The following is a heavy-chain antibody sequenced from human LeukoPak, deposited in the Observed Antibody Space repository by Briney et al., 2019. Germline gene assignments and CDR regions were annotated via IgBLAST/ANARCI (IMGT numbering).Heavy chain of an antibody. Sequence: PSETLSLTCTVSGGSISSYYWSWIRQPPGKGLEWIGYIYYSGSTSYNPSLKSRVTISVDTSKNQFSLKLSSVTAADTAVYYCARGTLYDFWSGYYPLGAFDIWGQGTMVTVSS. CDR1: GGSISSYY. CDR2: IYYSGST. V-gene: IGHV4-59*01. J-gene: IGHJ3*02. CDR3: ARGTLYDFWSGYYPLGAFDI. D-gene: IGHD3-3*01.